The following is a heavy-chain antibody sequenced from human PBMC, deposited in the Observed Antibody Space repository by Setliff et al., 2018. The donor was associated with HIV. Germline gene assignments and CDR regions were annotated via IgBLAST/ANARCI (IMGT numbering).Heavy chain of an antibody. D-gene: IGHD6-19*01. CDR2: IYYSGSS. Sequence: SETLSLTCTVSGGSISSYYWSWIRQPPGKGLEWIGYIYYSGSSKSIPSLKSRVTISVDTPKNEFSLKLSSMTAADTAVYYCARGIAVAGPYFDYWGQGTLVTVSS. V-gene: IGHV4-59*01. CDR3: ARGIAVAGPYFDY. CDR1: GGSISSYY. J-gene: IGHJ4*02.